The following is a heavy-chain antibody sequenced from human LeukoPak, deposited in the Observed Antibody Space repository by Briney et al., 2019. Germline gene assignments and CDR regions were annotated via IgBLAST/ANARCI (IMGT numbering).Heavy chain of an antibody. Sequence: SETLSLTCTVSGVSISSYCWIWIRQSAGKGLEWIGRICSSGSTVYNPSLKSRVTISSDMSNNQFSLKLTSVTAADTAVYYCARDRGTDGSDQLDPWGQGILVTVSS. J-gene: IGHJ5*02. V-gene: IGHV4-4*07. D-gene: IGHD3-10*01. CDR2: ICSSGST. CDR1: GVSISSYC. CDR3: ARDRGTDGSDQLDP.